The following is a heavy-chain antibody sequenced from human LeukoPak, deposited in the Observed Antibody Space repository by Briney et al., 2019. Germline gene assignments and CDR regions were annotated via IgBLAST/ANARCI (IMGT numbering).Heavy chain of an antibody. CDR1: GFLFSSYS. J-gene: IGHJ3*02. D-gene: IGHD2-21*01. CDR3: ASNRVVIQVDAFDI. Sequence: GGSLRLSCAASGFLFSSYSMNWVRQAPGKGLGWVSYISSSSSTIYYADSVKGRFTISRDNAKNSLYLQMNSLRAEDTAVYYCASNRVVIQVDAFDIWGQGTLVTVSS. CDR2: ISSSSSTI. V-gene: IGHV3-48*01.